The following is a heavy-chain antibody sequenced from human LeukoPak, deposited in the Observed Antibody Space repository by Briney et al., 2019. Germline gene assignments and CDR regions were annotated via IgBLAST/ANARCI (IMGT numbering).Heavy chain of an antibody. Sequence: PGGSLRLSCAASGFTFSSYAMHWVRQAPGKGLEWVAVISYDGSNKYYADSVKGRFTISRDNSKNTLYLQMNSLRAEDTAVYYCARGTEQQLASFDYWGQGTLVTVSS. CDR3: ARGTEQQLASFDY. CDR2: ISYDGSNK. CDR1: GFTFSSYA. J-gene: IGHJ4*02. D-gene: IGHD6-13*01. V-gene: IGHV3-30*04.